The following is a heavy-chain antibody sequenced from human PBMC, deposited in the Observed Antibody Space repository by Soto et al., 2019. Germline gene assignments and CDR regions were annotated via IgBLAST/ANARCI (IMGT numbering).Heavy chain of an antibody. V-gene: IGHV5-51*01. J-gene: IGHJ4*02. CDR1: GYSFTSNW. Sequence: PGESLKISCQGSGYSFTSNWIGWVRQMPGKGLEWMGIINPADSDIKYSPSFQGQVTISADKSIGTAYLQWSNLKASDTAMYYCARHQRDDASRKIDCWGQGTLVTVSS. D-gene: IGHD3-16*01. CDR3: ARHQRDDASRKIDC. CDR2: INPADSDI.